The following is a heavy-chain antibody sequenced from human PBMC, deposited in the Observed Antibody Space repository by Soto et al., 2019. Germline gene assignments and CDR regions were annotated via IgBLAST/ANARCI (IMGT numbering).Heavy chain of an antibody. V-gene: IGHV1-2*04. Sequence: ASVKVSCKASGYTFTGYYMHWVRQAPGQGLEWMGWINPNSGGTNYAQKFQGWVTMTRDTSISTAYMELSRLRSDDTAVYYCARDSEISGYSYGRRLNYFDYWGQGTLVTVSS. CDR2: INPNSGGT. CDR3: ARDSEISGYSYGRRLNYFDY. D-gene: IGHD5-18*01. CDR1: GYTFTGYY. J-gene: IGHJ4*02.